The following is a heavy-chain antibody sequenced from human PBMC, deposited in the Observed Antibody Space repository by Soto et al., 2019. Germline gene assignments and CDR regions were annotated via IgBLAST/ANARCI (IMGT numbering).Heavy chain of an antibody. D-gene: IGHD3-3*01. CDR2: ISWNSGNI. Sequence: EVHLMESGGGWVQPGRSLRLSCAASGFTFDNYAMHWVRQAPGKGLEWVSGISWNSGNIVYADSVKGRFTIARDNAKTSLYLEMNSLRAEDTALYYCAKSLKIFGLATTRSGPLDSWGQGALVTVSS. CDR3: AKSLKIFGLATTRSGPLDS. V-gene: IGHV3-9*01. J-gene: IGHJ4*02. CDR1: GFTFDNYA.